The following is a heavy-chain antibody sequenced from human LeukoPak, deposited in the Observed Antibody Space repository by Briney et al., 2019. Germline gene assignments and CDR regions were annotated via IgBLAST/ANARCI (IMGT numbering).Heavy chain of an antibody. Sequence: GASVKVSCKASGYTFTSYYIHWVRQAPGQGLEWMGIINPSGGSTSYAQKFQGRVTMTRDTSTSTVYMELSSLRSEDTAVYYCARDVRKTYYYDSSGLYYFDYWGQGTLVTVSS. CDR3: ARDVRKTYYYDSSGLYYFDY. D-gene: IGHD3-22*01. V-gene: IGHV1-46*01. CDR1: GYTFTSYY. J-gene: IGHJ4*02. CDR2: INPSGGST.